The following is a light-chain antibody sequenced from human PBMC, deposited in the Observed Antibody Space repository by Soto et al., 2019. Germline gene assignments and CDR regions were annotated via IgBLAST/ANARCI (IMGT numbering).Light chain of an antibody. J-gene: IGKJ1*01. CDR2: GAS. Sequence: EIVLTQSPGTLSLSPGERATLSCRASQSVSSSYLAWYQQKPGQAPRLLIYGASSRATGIPDRFSGSGSGTDFTLTISRLEPEDFAVYYYQQRTFGQGTKVDIK. V-gene: IGKV3-20*01. CDR3: QQRT. CDR1: QSVSSSY.